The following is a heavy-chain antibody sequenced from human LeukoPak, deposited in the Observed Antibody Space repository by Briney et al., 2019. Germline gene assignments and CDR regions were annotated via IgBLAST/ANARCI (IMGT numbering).Heavy chain of an antibody. CDR2: INHSGST. CDR1: GGSFSGYY. Sequence: PSETLSLTCAVYGGSFSGYYWSWIRQPPGKGLEWIGEINHSGSTNYNPSLKSRVTISVDTSKNQFSLKLSSVTAADTAVYYCARPGKGTAVFDYWGQGTLVTVSS. J-gene: IGHJ4*02. D-gene: IGHD6-13*01. CDR3: ARPGKGTAVFDY. V-gene: IGHV4-34*01.